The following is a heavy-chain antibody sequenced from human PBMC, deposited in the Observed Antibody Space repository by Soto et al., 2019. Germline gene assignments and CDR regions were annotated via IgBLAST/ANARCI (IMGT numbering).Heavy chain of an antibody. V-gene: IGHV1-18*01. CDR1: GYTFTTYG. J-gene: IGHJ4*02. Sequence: QVQLVQSGGEVKKPGASVKVSCKTSGYTFTTYGISWVRQAPGQGLERVVWISAYSGKTHYAQKFQGKVTMTTDKSTNTAYLERRSLRSDDTAVYYCAIDPCCWDQEYRGQGTLVTVYS. D-gene: IGHD1-26*01. CDR2: ISAYSGKT. CDR3: AIDPCCWDQEY.